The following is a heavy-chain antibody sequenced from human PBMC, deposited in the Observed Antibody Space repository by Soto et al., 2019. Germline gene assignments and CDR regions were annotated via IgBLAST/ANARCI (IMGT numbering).Heavy chain of an antibody. D-gene: IGHD5-12*01. CDR3: ASRKEWLRFEDY. CDR1: GGTFSSYA. Sequence: GASVKVSCKASGGTFSSYAISWVRQAPGQGLEWMGGIIPIFGTANYAQKFQGRVTITADESTSTAYMELSSLRSEDTAVYYCASRKEWLRFEDYWGQGTLVTVSS. J-gene: IGHJ4*02. V-gene: IGHV1-69*13. CDR2: IIPIFGTA.